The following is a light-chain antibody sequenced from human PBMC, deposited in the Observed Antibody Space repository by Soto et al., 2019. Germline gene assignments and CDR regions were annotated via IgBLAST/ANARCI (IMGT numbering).Light chain of an antibody. V-gene: IGKV3-11*01. J-gene: IGKJ1*01. Sequence: EIVLTQSPATLSLSPGERATLSCRASQSVSSYLAWYQQKPGQAPRLLMYEASNRATGIPARFSGGGSGTDFTLTISCLEPEDFAVYYCQQRSDWPWTFGQGTKVEIK. CDR3: QQRSDWPWT. CDR1: QSVSSY. CDR2: EAS.